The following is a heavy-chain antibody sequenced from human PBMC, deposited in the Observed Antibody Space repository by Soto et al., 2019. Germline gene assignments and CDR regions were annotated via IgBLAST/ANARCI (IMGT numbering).Heavy chain of an antibody. D-gene: IGHD3-9*01. CDR3: ARDLLTGYYSPPQDY. Sequence: GGSLRLSCATSGFNFADYVLSWVRQAPGKGLEWVGYIRSKAYGWTADYAASVTGRFTISRDDSKSIAYLQMNSLKTEDTAVYYCARDLLTGYYSPPQDYWGQGTLVTVSS. CDR2: IRSKAYGWTA. V-gene: IGHV3-49*04. J-gene: IGHJ4*02. CDR1: GFNFADYV.